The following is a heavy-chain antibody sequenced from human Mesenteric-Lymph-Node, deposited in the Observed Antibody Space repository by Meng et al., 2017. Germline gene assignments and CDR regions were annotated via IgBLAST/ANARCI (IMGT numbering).Heavy chain of an antibody. CDR2: ISGSGGST. V-gene: IGHV3-23*01. J-gene: IGHJ4*02. Sequence: GESLKISCAASGFTFSSYAMSWVRQAPGKGLEWVSAISGSGGSTYYADSVKGRFTISRDNAKNSLYLQMNSLRAEDTAVYYCARESVGIDYWGQGTLVTVSS. CDR1: GFTFSSYA. CDR3: ARESVGIDY. D-gene: IGHD7-27*01.